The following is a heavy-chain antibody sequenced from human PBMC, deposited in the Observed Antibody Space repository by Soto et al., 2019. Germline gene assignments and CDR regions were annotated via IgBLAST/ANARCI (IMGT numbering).Heavy chain of an antibody. CDR3: ARTSDFIGVVPAAMAYHYAFDI. CDR2: ISWNSGSI. D-gene: IGHD2-2*01. Sequence: EVQLVESGGGLVQPGRSLRLSCAASGFTFDDYAMHWVRQAPGKGLEWVSGISWNSGSIGYADSVKGRFTISRDNAKTSRYLQMNSLSAEYTALYYCARTSDFIGVVPAAMAYHYAFDIWGQGTMVTVSA. J-gene: IGHJ3*02. CDR1: GFTFDDYA. V-gene: IGHV3-9*01.